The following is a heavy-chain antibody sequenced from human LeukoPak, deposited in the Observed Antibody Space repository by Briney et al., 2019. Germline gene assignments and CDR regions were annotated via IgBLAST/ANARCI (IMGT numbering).Heavy chain of an antibody. CDR3: ARVGDGYNTGYFDL. D-gene: IGHD5-24*01. Sequence: PSETLSLTCTVSGGSIRSSSYYWDWIRQPPGKGLEWIGSIYYSGSTYYNSSLKSRVSISVDTSKNQFSLKVSSVTAADTAVYYCARVGDGYNTGYFDLWGRGTLVTVSS. J-gene: IGHJ2*01. CDR1: GGSIRSSSYY. CDR2: IYYSGST. V-gene: IGHV4-39*01.